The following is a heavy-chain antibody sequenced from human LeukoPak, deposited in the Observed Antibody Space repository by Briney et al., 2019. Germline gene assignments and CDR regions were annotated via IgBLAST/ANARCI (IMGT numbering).Heavy chain of an antibody. Sequence: EASVKVSCKASGYTFTSYDINWVRQATGQGLEWMGWMNPNSGNTGYAQKFQGRVTMTRSTSISTAYMELSSLRSEDTAVYYCARECSGDCYLNDAFDIWGQGTMVTVSS. CDR3: ARECSGDCYLNDAFDI. J-gene: IGHJ3*02. CDR1: GYTFTSYD. V-gene: IGHV1-8*01. D-gene: IGHD2-21*02. CDR2: MNPNSGNT.